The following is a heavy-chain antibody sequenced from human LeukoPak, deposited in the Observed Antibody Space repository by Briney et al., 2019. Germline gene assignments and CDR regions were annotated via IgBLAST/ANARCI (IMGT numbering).Heavy chain of an antibody. V-gene: IGHV3-23*01. Sequence: PGESLRLSCAASRFSFNSYVMSWVRQAPGKGLECVSGISATGDNTYYADSVKGRFTISRDNSKNSLFLQMNSLRAEDTAVYFCAKEQLGYFDYWGQGTLVAVSS. CDR3: AKEQLGYFDY. CDR1: RFSFNSYV. D-gene: IGHD1-1*01. J-gene: IGHJ4*02. CDR2: ISATGDNT.